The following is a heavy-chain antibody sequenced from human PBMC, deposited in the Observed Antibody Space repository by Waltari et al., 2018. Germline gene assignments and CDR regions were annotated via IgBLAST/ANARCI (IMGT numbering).Heavy chain of an antibody. J-gene: IGHJ6*03. CDR3: ASVNWDYYYYYYMDV. CDR1: GFTVSSNY. D-gene: IGHD7-27*01. CDR2: IYSGGST. Sequence: EVQLVETGGGLIQPGGSLRLSCAASGFTVSSNYMSWVRQAPGKGLEWVSVIYSGGSTYYADSVKGRFTISRDNSKNTLYLQMNSLRAEDTAVYYCASVNWDYYYYYYMDVWGKGTTVTVSS. V-gene: IGHV3-53*02.